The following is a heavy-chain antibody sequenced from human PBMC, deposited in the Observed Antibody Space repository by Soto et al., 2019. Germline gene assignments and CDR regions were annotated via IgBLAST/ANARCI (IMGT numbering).Heavy chain of an antibody. CDR2: INAGNGNT. D-gene: IGHD3-3*01. CDR3: ERDLKVVTFRVADDAFDI. Sequence: QVQLVQSGAEVKKPGASVKVSCKASGYTFTSYAMHWVRQAPGQRLEWMGWINAGNGNTKYSQKFQGRVTITRDTSASTAYMELSSMRYEDKDVYYCERDLKVVTFRVADDAFDIWGQGTMVTVSS. CDR1: GYTFTSYA. J-gene: IGHJ3*02. V-gene: IGHV1-3*01.